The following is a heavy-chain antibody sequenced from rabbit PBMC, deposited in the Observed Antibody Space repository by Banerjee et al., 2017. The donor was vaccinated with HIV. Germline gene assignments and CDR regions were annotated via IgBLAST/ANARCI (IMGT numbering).Heavy chain of an antibody. J-gene: IGHJ4*01. CDR3: ARDRDGDAGYGSLAL. V-gene: IGHV1S45*01. D-gene: IGHD7-1*01. Sequence: QEQLEESGGDLVKPEGSLTLTCTASGFSFSNGYVMCWVRQAPGKGLEWIACINTISGDTVYATWAKGRFTISKASWTTVTLQMTSLTAADTASYFCARDRDGDAGYGSLALWGPGTL. CDR2: INTISGDT. CDR1: GFSFSNGYV.